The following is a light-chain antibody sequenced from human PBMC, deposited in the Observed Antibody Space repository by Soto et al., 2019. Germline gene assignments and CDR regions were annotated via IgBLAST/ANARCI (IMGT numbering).Light chain of an antibody. CDR2: LGS. CDR3: MQALQTPIT. V-gene: IGKV2-28*01. Sequence: IVMTQCPLSLPCTPLEPASISCRSSQSLLHSNGYNYLDWYLQKPGQSPQLLIYLGSNRASGVPDRFSGSGSGTDFTLRISRVEAEDVGVYYCMQALQTPITFGQGTRLEIK. J-gene: IGKJ5*01. CDR1: QSLLHSNGYNY.